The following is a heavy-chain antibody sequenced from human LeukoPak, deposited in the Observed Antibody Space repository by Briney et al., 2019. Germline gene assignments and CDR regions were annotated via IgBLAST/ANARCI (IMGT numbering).Heavy chain of an antibody. CDR3: ATGRSIRYFDY. CDR2: THYSGTI. D-gene: IGHD3-9*01. CDR1: GVSIFSYY. Sequence: SETLCLTCTVSGVSIFSYYWNWIRQSPGQGLEWIGYTHYSGTINYNPSLKSRVSISIDTSKSQFSLKLTSATAADTAIYYCATGRSIRYFDYWGQGTLLSVSS. V-gene: IGHV4-59*08. J-gene: IGHJ4*02.